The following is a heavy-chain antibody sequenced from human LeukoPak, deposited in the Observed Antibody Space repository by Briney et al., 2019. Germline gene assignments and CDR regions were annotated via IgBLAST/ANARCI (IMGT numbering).Heavy chain of an antibody. D-gene: IGHD5-12*01. Sequence: ASVKVSCKASGYTFTSYAMNWVRQAPGQGLEWMGWINTNTGNPTYAQGFTGRFVFSLDTSVSTAYLQISSLKAEDTAVYYCARKYSGYVDNWFDPWGQGTLVTVSS. J-gene: IGHJ5*02. CDR2: INTNTGNP. CDR1: GYTFTSYA. CDR3: ARKYSGYVDNWFDP. V-gene: IGHV7-4-1*02.